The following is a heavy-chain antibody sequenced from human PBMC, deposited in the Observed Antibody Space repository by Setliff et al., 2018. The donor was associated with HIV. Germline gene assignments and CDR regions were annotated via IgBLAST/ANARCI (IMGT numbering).Heavy chain of an antibody. J-gene: IGHJ3*02. V-gene: IGHV4-59*01. CDR2: VSHSAGT. Sequence: SETLSLTCNVSPGSITVYYWTWVRQPPGRGLEWIGYVSHSAGTSYNPSLNSRVTMSVDPSRDQFSLKLSSVTAADTAVYYCARGTTLNVVPDAFDIWGQGTMVTVSS. CDR3: ARGTTLNVVPDAFDI. CDR1: PGSITVYY. D-gene: IGHD4-17*01.